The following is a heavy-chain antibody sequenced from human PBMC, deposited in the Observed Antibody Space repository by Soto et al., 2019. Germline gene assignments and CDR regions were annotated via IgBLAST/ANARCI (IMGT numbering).Heavy chain of an antibody. CDR3: ARYGVRYNFDS. V-gene: IGHV4-59*08. CDR1: GDSISGYY. D-gene: IGHD1-1*01. Sequence: SETLSLTCTVSGDSISGYYWGWIRQPPGKGLEWIGYIYYNGNTNYSPSLKSRVTISVDTSKNHFSLKLSSVTAADTAIYYCARYGVRYNFDSWGQGALVTVSS. CDR2: IYYNGNT. J-gene: IGHJ4*02.